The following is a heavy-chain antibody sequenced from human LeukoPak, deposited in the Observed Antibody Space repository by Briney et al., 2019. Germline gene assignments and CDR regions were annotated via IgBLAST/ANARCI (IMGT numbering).Heavy chain of an antibody. V-gene: IGHV3-23*01. CDR1: GFTFSSFA. Sequence: GGSLRLSCVASGFTFSSFAMSWVRQAPGKGLEWVSGLSHSGDTTFYADSVKGRFTISRDNSKNTLYLQMNSLRAEDTAVYYCAKLSDYYDSSGYAYFDYWGQGTLVTVSS. J-gene: IGHJ4*02. CDR3: AKLSDYYDSSGYAYFDY. CDR2: LSHSGDTT. D-gene: IGHD3-22*01.